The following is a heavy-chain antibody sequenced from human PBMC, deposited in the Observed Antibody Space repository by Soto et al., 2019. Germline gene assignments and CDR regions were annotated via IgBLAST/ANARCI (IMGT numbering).Heavy chain of an antibody. CDR1: GFTFSNAW. Sequence: PWGSLRLSCAASGFTFSNAWMNWVRQAPGKGLEWVGRIKSKTDGGTTDYAAPVKGRFTISRDDSKNTLYLQMNSLKTEDTAVYYCTTDSDILTGYYIFDYWGQGTLVTVSS. CDR2: IKSKTDGGTT. CDR3: TTDSDILTGYYIFDY. D-gene: IGHD3-9*01. V-gene: IGHV3-15*07. J-gene: IGHJ4*02.